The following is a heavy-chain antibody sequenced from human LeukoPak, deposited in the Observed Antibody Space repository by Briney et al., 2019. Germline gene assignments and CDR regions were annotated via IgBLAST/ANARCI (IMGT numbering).Heavy chain of an antibody. CDR1: GGSISSGGYY. CDR3: ARGLIYPFPQHDY. J-gene: IGHJ4*02. Sequence: PSETLSLTCTVSGGSISSGGYYWSWIRQHPGKGLEWIGYIYYSGSTNYNPSLKSRVTISVDTSKNQFSLKLSSVTAADTAVYYCARGLIYPFPQHDYWGQGTLVTVSS. V-gene: IGHV4-31*03. D-gene: IGHD2/OR15-2a*01. CDR2: IYYSGST.